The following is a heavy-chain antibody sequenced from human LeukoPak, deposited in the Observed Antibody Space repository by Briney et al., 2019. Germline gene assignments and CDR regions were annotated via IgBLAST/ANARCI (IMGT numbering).Heavy chain of an antibody. J-gene: IGHJ5*02. Sequence: SETLSLTCAVYGGSFSGYYWSWIRQPPGKGLEWIGEINHSGSTNYNPSLKSRVTISVDTSKNQFSLKLSSVTAADTAVYYCARLTYYDILTGQTWFDPWGQGTLVTVSS. CDR1: GGSFSGYY. CDR3: ARLTYYDILTGQTWFDP. V-gene: IGHV4-34*01. CDR2: INHSGST. D-gene: IGHD3-9*01.